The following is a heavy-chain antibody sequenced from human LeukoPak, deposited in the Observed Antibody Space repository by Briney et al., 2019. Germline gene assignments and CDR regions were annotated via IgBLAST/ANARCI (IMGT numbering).Heavy chain of an antibody. V-gene: IGHV3-30-3*01. CDR2: ISYDGSNK. D-gene: IGHD5-18*01. Sequence: PGRSLRLSCAASGFPFSSYAMHWVRHAPGKGLEWVAVISYDGSNKYYADSVKGRFTISRDNSKNTLYVQMNSLRAEDTAVYYCARALWIQLDDAFDIWGQGTMVTVSS. J-gene: IGHJ3*02. CDR1: GFPFSSYA. CDR3: ARALWIQLDDAFDI.